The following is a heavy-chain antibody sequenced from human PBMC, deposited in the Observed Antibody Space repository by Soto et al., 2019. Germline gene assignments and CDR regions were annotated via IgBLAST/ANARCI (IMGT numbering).Heavy chain of an antibody. Sequence: GASVKVSCKASGFTFTSSAVQWVRQARGQRLEWIGWIVVGSGNTNYAQKFQERVTITRDMSTSTAYMELSSLRSEDTAVYYCAKQKILRWKLPAHYDSFDYWGQGTLVTVSS. CDR2: IVVGSGNT. CDR1: GFTFTSSA. D-gene: IGHD1-26*01. V-gene: IGHV1-58*01. J-gene: IGHJ4*02. CDR3: AKQKILRWKLPAHYDSFDY.